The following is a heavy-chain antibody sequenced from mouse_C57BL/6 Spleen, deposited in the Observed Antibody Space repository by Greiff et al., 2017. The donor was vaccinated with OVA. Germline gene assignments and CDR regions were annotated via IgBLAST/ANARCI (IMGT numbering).Heavy chain of an antibody. CDR2: ISSGSSTI. CDR1: GFTFSDYG. V-gene: IGHV5-17*01. Sequence: DVKLVESGGGLVKPGGSLKLSCAASGFTFSDYGMHWVRQAPEKGLEWVAYISSGSSTIYYADTVKGRFTISRDNAKNTLFLQMTSLRSEDTAMDYCARPGDYGSPFAYWGQGTLVTVAA. CDR3: ARPGDYGSPFAY. D-gene: IGHD1-1*01. J-gene: IGHJ3*01.